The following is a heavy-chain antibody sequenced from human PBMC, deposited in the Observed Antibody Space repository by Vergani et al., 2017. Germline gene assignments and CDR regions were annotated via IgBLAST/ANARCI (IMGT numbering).Heavy chain of an antibody. D-gene: IGHD3-3*01. Sequence: EVQLVESGGVVVQPGGSLRLSCAASGFTFSSYWMSWVRQAPGKGLEWVANIKQDGSEKYYVDSVKGRFTISRDNAKNSLYLQMNSLRAEDTAVYYCARDSSADFWSGYYYYYYGMDVWGQGTTVTVSS. CDR1: GFTFSSYW. V-gene: IGHV3-7*01. J-gene: IGHJ6*02. CDR2: IKQDGSEK. CDR3: ARDSSADFWSGYYYYYYGMDV.